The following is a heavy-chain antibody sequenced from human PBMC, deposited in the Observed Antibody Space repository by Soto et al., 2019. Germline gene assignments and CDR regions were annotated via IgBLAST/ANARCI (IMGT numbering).Heavy chain of an antibody. CDR2: ISSYNSNNGDT. CDR1: GYTFSNYA. J-gene: IGHJ4*02. V-gene: IGHV1-18*04. Sequence: ASVKVSCKTSGYTFSNYAISWVRQAPGQGLEWMGWISSYNSNNGDTKSAQMLQGRVTMTIDTSATTAYMELRSLRSEDTAVYYCARAGLPDGYNVYFEDCGQGPLVTVAS. D-gene: IGHD5-12*01. CDR3: ARAGLPDGYNVYFED.